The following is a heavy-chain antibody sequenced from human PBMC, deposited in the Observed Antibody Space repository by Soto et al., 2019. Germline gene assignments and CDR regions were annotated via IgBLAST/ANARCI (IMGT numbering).Heavy chain of an antibody. CDR3: ARESDFSGRYGVWYVYL. J-gene: IGHJ2*01. CDR1: GDSIGGYY. Sequence: QVRPQESGPGLVKPSDTMSLTCTVSGDSIGGYYWSWIRQPAGKRLEWIGRINLSGNTNINPSLESRVTISADASRNQFYLRLKSLTAADSAVYFCARESDFSGRYGVWYVYLWGRGTLVNVSS. CDR2: INLSGNT. D-gene: IGHD4-4*01. V-gene: IGHV4-4*07.